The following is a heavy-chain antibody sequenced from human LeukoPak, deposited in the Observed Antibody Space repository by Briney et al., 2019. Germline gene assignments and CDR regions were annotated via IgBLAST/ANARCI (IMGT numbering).Heavy chain of an antibody. CDR2: ISSSGSSI. Sequence: GGSLRLSCAASGFTFNDYYMSWIRQAPGKGLEWVSYISSSGSSIYDADSVKGRFTISRDNARNSLYLQMNSLRAEDTAVYYCARDGGLPPYWYFDLWGRGILVTVSS. V-gene: IGHV3-11*04. D-gene: IGHD3-16*01. CDR1: GFTFNDYY. J-gene: IGHJ2*01. CDR3: ARDGGLPPYWYFDL.